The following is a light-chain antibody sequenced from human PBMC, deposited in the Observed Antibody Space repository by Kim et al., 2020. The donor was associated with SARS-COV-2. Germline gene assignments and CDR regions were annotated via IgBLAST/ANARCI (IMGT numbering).Light chain of an antibody. CDR2: GAS. CDR3: QQYGSSPLT. Sequence: SPGERATLSCRASQSVTSSYLAWYQQKPGQAPRLLIYGASSRATGIPDRFSGSGSGTDFTLTISRLEPEDFAVYYCQQYGSSPLTFGGGTKVDIK. V-gene: IGKV3-20*01. CDR1: QSVTSSY. J-gene: IGKJ4*01.